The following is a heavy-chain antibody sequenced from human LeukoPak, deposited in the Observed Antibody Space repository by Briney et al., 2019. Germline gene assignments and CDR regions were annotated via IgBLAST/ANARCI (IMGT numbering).Heavy chain of an antibody. V-gene: IGHV4-59*12. CDR3: AREGGPYRPLDY. CDR2: IYYGGST. CDR1: GGSINTYY. J-gene: IGHJ4*02. Sequence: SETLSLTCTVSGGSINTYYWSWIRQPPGKGLEWIGYIYYGGSTYSNPSLKGRVTISADTSKNQFSLQLTSVTAADTAVYYCAREGGPYRPLDYSGQGTLVTVSS.